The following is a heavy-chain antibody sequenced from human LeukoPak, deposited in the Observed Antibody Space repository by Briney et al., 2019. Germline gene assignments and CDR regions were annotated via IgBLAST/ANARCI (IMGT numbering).Heavy chain of an antibody. Sequence: GRSLRLSCAASGFTFSSYGMHWVRQAPGKGLEWVGVISYGGSNKYYADSVKGRFTISRDNSKNTLYLQMNSLRAEDTAVYYCAKGPITISPPFLREPTDFDYWGQGTLVTVSS. D-gene: IGHD3-3*01. CDR1: GFTFSSYG. CDR3: AKGPITISPPFLREPTDFDY. V-gene: IGHV3-30*18. J-gene: IGHJ4*02. CDR2: ISYGGSNK.